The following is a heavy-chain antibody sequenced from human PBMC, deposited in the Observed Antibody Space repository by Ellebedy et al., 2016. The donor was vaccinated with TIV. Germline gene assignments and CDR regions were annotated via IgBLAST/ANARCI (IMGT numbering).Heavy chain of an antibody. V-gene: IGHV3-74*01. CDR1: GLSFSWHW. D-gene: IGHD5/OR15-5a*01. CDR2: INNDGTAT. J-gene: IGHJ4*02. CDR3: ARRSSGYCVGVKCTTDFDY. Sequence: GGSLRLSXAASGLSFSWHWMHWVRQAPGKGLVWVSRINNDGTATTYADSVKGRFTISRDNTKNTLYLQMDSLRAEDSGVYYCARRSSGYCVGVKCTTDFDYWGQGTLATVSS.